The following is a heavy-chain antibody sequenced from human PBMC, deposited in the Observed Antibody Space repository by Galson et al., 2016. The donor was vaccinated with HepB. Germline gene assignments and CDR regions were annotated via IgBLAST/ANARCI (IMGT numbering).Heavy chain of an antibody. CDR2: INPGDSDI. CDR3: ARAKGEAPHALHTYHYDSSGFVY. Sequence: QSGAEVKKPGESLKISCKGSGYSFTNYWIGWVRQMPGKGLEWMGIINPGDSDIRYSPSFQGQVTISADKSTSTAHLQWSSLKASDTAMYYCARAKGEAPHALHTYHYDSSGFVYWGQGTLVTVSS. D-gene: IGHD3-22*01. J-gene: IGHJ4*02. CDR1: GYSFTNYW. V-gene: IGHV5-51*01.